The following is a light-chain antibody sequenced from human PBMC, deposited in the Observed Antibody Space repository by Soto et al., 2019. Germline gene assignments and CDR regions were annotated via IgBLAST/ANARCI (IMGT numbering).Light chain of an antibody. CDR2: GAS. CDR3: QQYNNWWT. V-gene: IGKV3-15*01. Sequence: EIMVTQSPSTLSVSPGERATLSCRASQSVSSNLAWYQQKPGQAPRLLIYGASTRATGIPARFSGSGSGTEFTLTISSLQSEDFAVYYCQQYNNWWTFGQGTRLEIK. CDR1: QSVSSN. J-gene: IGKJ5*01.